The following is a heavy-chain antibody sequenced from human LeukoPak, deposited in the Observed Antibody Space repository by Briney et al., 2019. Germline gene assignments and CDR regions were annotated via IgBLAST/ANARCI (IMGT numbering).Heavy chain of an antibody. Sequence: TGGSLRLSCAASGFTFSRYRMHWVRQAPGRGLVWVSRINTDGSRTDYADYVKGRFTISRDNAKNTLYLQMNSLGAEDTAVYYCASDFTGYDDYWGQGTLVTVSS. CDR1: GFTFSRYR. D-gene: IGHD3-9*01. J-gene: IGHJ4*02. V-gene: IGHV3-74*01. CDR2: INTDGSRT. CDR3: ASDFTGYDDY.